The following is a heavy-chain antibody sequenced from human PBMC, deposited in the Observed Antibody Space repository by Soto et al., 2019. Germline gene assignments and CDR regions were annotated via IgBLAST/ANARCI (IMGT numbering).Heavy chain of an antibody. CDR1: GGSFSGYY. D-gene: IGHD5-12*01. CDR2: INHSGST. V-gene: IGHV4-34*01. J-gene: IGHJ4*02. CDR3: ARDRRLRGTDY. Sequence: SETLSLTCAVYGGSFSGYYWSWIRQPPGKGLEWIGEINHSGSTNYNPSLKSRVTISVDTSKNQFSLKLSSVTAADTAVYYCARDRRLRGTDYWGQGTLVTVSS.